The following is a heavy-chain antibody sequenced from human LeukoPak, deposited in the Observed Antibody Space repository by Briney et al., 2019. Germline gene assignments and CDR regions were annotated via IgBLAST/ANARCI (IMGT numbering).Heavy chain of an antibody. J-gene: IGHJ6*02. CDR1: GFPFSNYA. Sequence: GGSLRLSCAASGFPFSNYAMHWVRQAPGKGLEYVSAISANGGSTYYAKSMKGRFTISRDNSKNTLYLQMGSLRAEDMAVYYCARVSRSIASYGTDVWGQGTTVTVSS. CDR3: ARVSRSIASYGTDV. CDR2: ISANGGST. V-gene: IGHV3-64*01.